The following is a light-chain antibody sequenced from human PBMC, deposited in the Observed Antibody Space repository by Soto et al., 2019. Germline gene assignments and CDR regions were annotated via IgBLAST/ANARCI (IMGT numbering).Light chain of an antibody. CDR1: QDISRW. V-gene: IGKV1-5*01. Sequence: DIQMTQSPSTLSASVGDKITITCRASQDISRWLAWNQQKPGEAPKLLISDASNLGSGVPSRFSGSGSGTDFTLTISSLKPDDFATYYCQQYNSFPSFGQGTKVEI. CDR3: QQYNSFPS. CDR2: DAS. J-gene: IGKJ1*01.